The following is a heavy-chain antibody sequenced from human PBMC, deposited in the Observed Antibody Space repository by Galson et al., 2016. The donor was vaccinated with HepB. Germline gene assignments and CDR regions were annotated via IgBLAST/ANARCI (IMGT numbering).Heavy chain of an antibody. CDR3: ARNDGGKDAFDI. CDR1: GFRFSGYW. CDR2: IRQDGSEK. D-gene: IGHD1-1*01. Sequence: SLRLSCAASGFRFSGYWMSWVRQAPGKGLEWVANIRQDGSEKYYVDSVKGRFTISRDYAKNSLSLQMNSLRAEDTAVYYCARNDGGKDAFDIWGQGTMVTVSS. J-gene: IGHJ3*02. V-gene: IGHV3-7*01.